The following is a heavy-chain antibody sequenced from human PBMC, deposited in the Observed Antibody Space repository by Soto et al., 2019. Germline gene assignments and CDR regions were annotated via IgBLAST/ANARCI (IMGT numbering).Heavy chain of an antibody. D-gene: IGHD5-12*01. J-gene: IGHJ4*02. CDR3: ARGIGYYFDS. CDR1: GGSISSSSYF. Sequence: SETLSLTCTVSGGSISSSSYFWSWIRQPPGKGLEWIGNIHYRGSTYYNASLKSRVTISVDMSKNQFSLKLSSVTAADSAVYSCARGIGYYFDSWGQGTLVTVSS. CDR2: IHYRGST. V-gene: IGHV4-39*01.